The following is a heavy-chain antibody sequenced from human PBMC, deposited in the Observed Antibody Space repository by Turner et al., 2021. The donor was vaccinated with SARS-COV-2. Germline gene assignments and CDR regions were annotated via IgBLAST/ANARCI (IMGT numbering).Heavy chain of an antibody. J-gene: IGHJ3*02. D-gene: IGHD5-18*01. CDR2: ISYSGST. Sequence: QLQLQESGTGLVKPSETLSLTCTVSGGSISSSDYYWGWIRQPPGKGLEWMGSISYSGSTFYNPSLKSRVTISVDTSKNQFSLKLSSVTAADTAVYYCASTVWLRGAFDMWGQWTMVTVSS. V-gene: IGHV4-39*01. CDR1: GGSISSSDYY. CDR3: ASTVWLRGAFDM.